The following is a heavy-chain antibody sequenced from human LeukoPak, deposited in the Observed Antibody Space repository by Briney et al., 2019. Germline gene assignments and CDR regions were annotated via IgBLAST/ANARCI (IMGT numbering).Heavy chain of an antibody. Sequence: ASVKVSCKASGYTFTSYGISWVRQAPGQGLEWMGWISAYNGNTNYAQKIQGRVTMTTDTSTSTAYMELRSLRSDDTAVYYCARETYYDILTGYYNPYYFDYWGQGTLVTVSS. CDR1: GYTFTSYG. CDR2: ISAYNGNT. V-gene: IGHV1-18*01. D-gene: IGHD3-9*01. CDR3: ARETYYDILTGYYNPYYFDY. J-gene: IGHJ4*02.